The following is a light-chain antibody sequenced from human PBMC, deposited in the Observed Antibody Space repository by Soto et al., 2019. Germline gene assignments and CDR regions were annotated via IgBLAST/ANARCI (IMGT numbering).Light chain of an antibody. CDR1: QSINAH. V-gene: IGKV3-15*01. J-gene: IGKJ1*01. CDR3: QQYNTWLWT. CDR2: GAS. Sequence: EVVMTQSPATLSVSPGERVTLSCRDSQSINAHLAWYQQKPGQAPRLLIHGASTRATGIPARFSGSGFGTEFILTISSLQSEDFEVYYCQQYNTWLWTFGQGTKVEIQ.